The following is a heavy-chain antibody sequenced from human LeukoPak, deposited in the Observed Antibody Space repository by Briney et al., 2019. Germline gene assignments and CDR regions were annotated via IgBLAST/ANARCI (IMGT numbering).Heavy chain of an antibody. CDR2: IYYSGST. V-gene: IGHV4-30-4*01. CDR3: ARDFGLRRLNDAFDI. CDR1: GGSISRGDYY. Sequence: PSETLSLTCTVSGGSISRGDYYWSWIRQPPGKGLEWIGYIYYSGSTYYNPSLKSRVTISVDTSKNQFSLKLSSVTAADTAVYYCARDFGLRRLNDAFDIWGQGTMATVSS. J-gene: IGHJ3*02. D-gene: IGHD5-12*01.